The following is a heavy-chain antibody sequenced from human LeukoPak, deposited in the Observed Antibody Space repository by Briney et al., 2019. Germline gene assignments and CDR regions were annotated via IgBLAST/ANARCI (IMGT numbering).Heavy chain of an antibody. CDR3: ARGGKRGLVPPTGH. Sequence: SETVSLTCAVYGGSFSGYYWSWIRQPPGRGLEWIGAINHSGSTNYNPSLKSQVTISVDTSKNQFSLKLSAVTAADTAVYYCARGGKRGLVPPTGHWGRGTLVTVSS. V-gene: IGHV4-34*01. CDR1: GGSFSGYY. J-gene: IGHJ4*02. CDR2: INHSGST. D-gene: IGHD3/OR15-3a*01.